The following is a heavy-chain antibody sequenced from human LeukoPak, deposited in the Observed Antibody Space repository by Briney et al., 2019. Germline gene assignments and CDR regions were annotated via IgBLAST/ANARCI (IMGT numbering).Heavy chain of an antibody. J-gene: IGHJ4*02. Sequence: SETLSLTCTDSGGSISSHYWPWIRQPAGKGLEWIGRFYSTGSTNYNPSLKSRVTMSVDTSKNQFSLKLSSVTAADTAVYYCARGQYSGSLDYWGQGTLVTVSS. CDR2: FYSTGST. CDR1: GGSISSHY. D-gene: IGHD1-26*01. V-gene: IGHV4-4*07. CDR3: ARGQYSGSLDY.